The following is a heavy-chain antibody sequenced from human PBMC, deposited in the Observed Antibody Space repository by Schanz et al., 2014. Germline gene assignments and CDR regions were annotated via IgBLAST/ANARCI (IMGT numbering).Heavy chain of an antibody. CDR1: GYTFTGYY. Sequence: QVQLVQSGAELKKPGASVKVSCKASGYTFTGYYTHWVRQAPGQGLEWMGRINPDRGDTKYAQKFQGRVTMSRDMSITTAYMELSRLRSDDTAVYYCARVGAGGYGMDVWGQGTTVTVSS. D-gene: IGHD3-16*01. CDR3: ARVGAGGYGMDV. V-gene: IGHV1-2*06. CDR2: INPDRGDT. J-gene: IGHJ6*02.